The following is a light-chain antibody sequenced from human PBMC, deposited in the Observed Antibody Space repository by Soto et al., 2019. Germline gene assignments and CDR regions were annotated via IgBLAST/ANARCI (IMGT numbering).Light chain of an antibody. J-gene: IGKJ1*01. V-gene: IGKV1-5*03. CDR2: KAS. CDR3: QQYNSYSRS. Sequence: EIVMTQSPATLSVSLGDGATLTCRASQSIISWLAWYQQKPGKAPKLLIYKASSLETGVPSRFSGSGSGTEFTLTISSLQPDDFATYYCQQYNSYSRSFGQGTKVDI. CDR1: QSIISW.